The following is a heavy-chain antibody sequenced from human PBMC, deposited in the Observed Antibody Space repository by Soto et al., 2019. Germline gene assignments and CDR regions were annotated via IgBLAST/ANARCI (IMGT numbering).Heavy chain of an antibody. J-gene: IGHJ4*02. Sequence: PGGSLRLSCAASGFTFSSYSMNWVRQAPGKGLEWVSSISSSSSYIYYADSVKGRLTISRDNAKNSLYLQMNSLRAEDTAVYYCARPRDYSSWPFYWGQGTLVTVSS. CDR1: GFTFSSYS. CDR2: ISSSSSYI. D-gene: IGHD6-13*01. V-gene: IGHV3-21*01. CDR3: ARPRDYSSWPFY.